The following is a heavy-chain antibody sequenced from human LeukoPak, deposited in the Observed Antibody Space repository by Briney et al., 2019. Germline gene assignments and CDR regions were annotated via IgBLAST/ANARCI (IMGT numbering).Heavy chain of an antibody. V-gene: IGHV3-33*01. J-gene: IGHJ4*02. CDR2: IWYDGSNK. CDR1: GFTFSSYG. CDR3: ARLIGSEYSSTEFDY. Sequence: GRSLRLSCAASGFTFSSYGMHWVRQAPGKGLEWVAVIWYDGSNKYYADSVKGRFTISRDNSKNTLYLQMNSLRAEDTAVYYCARLIGSEYSSTEFDYWGQGTLVTVSS. D-gene: IGHD6-6*01.